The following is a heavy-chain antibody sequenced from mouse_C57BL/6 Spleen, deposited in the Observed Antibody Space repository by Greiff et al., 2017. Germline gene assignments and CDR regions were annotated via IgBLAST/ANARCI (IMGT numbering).Heavy chain of an antibody. CDR1: GYTFTSYW. V-gene: IGHV1-69*01. J-gene: IGHJ4*01. D-gene: IGHD2-4*01. CDR3: ARGYDYDEGDYYAMDY. Sequence: VQLQQPGAELVMPGASVKLSCKASGYTFTSYWMHWVKQRPGQGLEWIGEIDPSDSYTNYNQKFKGKSTLTVDKSSSTAYMQLSSLTSEDSAVYYCARGYDYDEGDYYAMDYWGQGTSVTVSS. CDR2: IDPSDSYT.